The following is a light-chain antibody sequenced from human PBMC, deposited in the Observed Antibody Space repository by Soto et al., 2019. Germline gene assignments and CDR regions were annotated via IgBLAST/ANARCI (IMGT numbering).Light chain of an antibody. Sequence: QSVLTQPASVSGSPGQSITISCTGTNSDIGRYKFVSWFQQHPGKAPKLIIYEVTNRPSGVSNRFSGSKSGNTASLTISGLQAEDEADYYCCSYTTSSTRVFGSGTKVTV. CDR1: NSDIGRYKF. V-gene: IGLV2-14*01. CDR2: EVT. CDR3: CSYTTSSTRV. J-gene: IGLJ1*01.